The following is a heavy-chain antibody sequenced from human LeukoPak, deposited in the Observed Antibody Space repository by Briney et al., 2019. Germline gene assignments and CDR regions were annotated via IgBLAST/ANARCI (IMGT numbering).Heavy chain of an antibody. CDR1: GFIFSNYG. Sequence: GGSLRLSCAASGFIFSNYGMRWVRQAPGKGLEWVSGISGSRAYTDHADSVKGRFTISRDNYKNTLYLEMNSLRVEDTAVYYCAKGNKDSGSYYPDYWGQGILVTVSS. D-gene: IGHD3-10*01. J-gene: IGHJ4*02. V-gene: IGHV3-23*01. CDR3: AKGNKDSGSYYPDY. CDR2: ISGSRAYT.